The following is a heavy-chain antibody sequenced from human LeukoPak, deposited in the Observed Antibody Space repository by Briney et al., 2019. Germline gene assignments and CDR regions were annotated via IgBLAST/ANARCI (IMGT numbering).Heavy chain of an antibody. J-gene: IGHJ4*02. V-gene: IGHV4-59*01. CDR3: ARDGVAGGFDY. D-gene: IGHD6-19*01. CDR2: IHYSGST. Sequence: KASETLSLTCTVSGGSIGSCYWNWIRQAPGKGLEWIGYIHYSGSTNHNSSLKSRVTISVDTSKNQYSLKLSSVTAADTAVYYCARDGVAGGFDYWGQGTLVTVSS. CDR1: GGSIGSCY.